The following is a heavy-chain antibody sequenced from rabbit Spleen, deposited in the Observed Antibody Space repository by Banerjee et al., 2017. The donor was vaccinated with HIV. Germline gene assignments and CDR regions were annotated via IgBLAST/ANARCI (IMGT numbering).Heavy chain of an antibody. J-gene: IGHJ6*01. CDR3: ARDTASSFSSYGMDL. V-gene: IGHV1S40*01. Sequence: QSLEESGGDLVKPGASLTLTCTASGFSFSSTDYMCWVRQAPGRGLEWIACIAAGSGRFTYYASWAKGRFTISKTSSTPVTLQMTSLTAADTATYFCARDTASSFSSYGMDLWGQGTLVTVS. CDR1: GFSFSSTDY. D-gene: IGHD8-1*01. CDR2: IAAGSGRFT.